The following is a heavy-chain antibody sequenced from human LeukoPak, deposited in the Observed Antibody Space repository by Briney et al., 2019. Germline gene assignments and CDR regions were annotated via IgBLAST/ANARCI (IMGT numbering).Heavy chain of an antibody. CDR2: ISWNSGSI. CDR1: GFTFDDYA. V-gene: IGHV3-9*01. D-gene: IGHD6-19*01. Sequence: GGSLRLSCAASGFTFDDYAMHWVRHAPGKGLEWVSGISWNSGSIGYADSVKGRFTISRDNAKNSLYLQMNSLRAEDTALYYCAKARVRYSSGWYSAFDIWGQGTMVTVSS. J-gene: IGHJ3*02. CDR3: AKARVRYSSGWYSAFDI.